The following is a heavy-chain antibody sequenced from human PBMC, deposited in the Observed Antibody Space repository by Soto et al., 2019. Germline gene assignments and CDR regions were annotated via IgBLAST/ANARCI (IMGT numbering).Heavy chain of an antibody. CDR1: GFTFSSYE. D-gene: IGHD6-6*01. J-gene: IGHJ6*02. CDR3: ARESSSSYYYYGMDV. V-gene: IGHV3-48*03. Sequence: SGGSLRLSCAASGFTFSSYEMNWVRQAPGKGLEWVSYISSSGSTIYYADSVKGRFTISRDNAKNSLYLQMNSLRAEDTAVYYCARESSSSYYYYGMDVWGQGTTVTVSS. CDR2: ISSSGSTI.